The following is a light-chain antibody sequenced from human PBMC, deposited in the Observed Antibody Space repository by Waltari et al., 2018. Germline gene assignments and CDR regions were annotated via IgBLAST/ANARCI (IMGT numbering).Light chain of an antibody. V-gene: IGLV2-14*01. CDR2: EVS. J-gene: IGLJ1*01. CDR3: SSYTSSSTHYV. CDR1: SSDVGGYNF. Sequence: QSPLPQPASVSGSPGQPFTISSTGTSSDVGGYNFVSWYQQHPGKAPKLMIYEVSNRPSGVSNRFSGSKSGNTASLTISGLQAEDEADYYCSSYTSSSTHYVFGTGTKVTVL.